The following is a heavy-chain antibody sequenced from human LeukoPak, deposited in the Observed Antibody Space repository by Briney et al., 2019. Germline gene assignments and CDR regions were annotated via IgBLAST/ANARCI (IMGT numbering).Heavy chain of an antibody. CDR3: ASSKAQRAVVKGGGYYFDY. V-gene: IGHV1-18*01. CDR1: GYTFTSYG. J-gene: IGHJ4*02. Sequence: ASVKVSCKASGYTFTSYGISWVRQAPGQGLEWMGWISAYNGNTNYAQKLQGRVTMTTDTSTSTAYMELRSLRSDDTAVYYCASSKAQRAVVKGGGYYFDYWGQGTLVTVSS. CDR2: ISAYNGNT. D-gene: IGHD4-23*01.